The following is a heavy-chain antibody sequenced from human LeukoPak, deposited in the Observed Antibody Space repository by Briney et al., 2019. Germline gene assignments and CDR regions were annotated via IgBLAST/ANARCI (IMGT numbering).Heavy chain of an antibody. CDR2: IRTTGDT. D-gene: IGHD3-22*01. J-gene: IGHJ2*01. V-gene: IGHV3-13*01. CDR3: ARGVSYYYDNSGHPGWYFDL. Sequence: GGSLRLSCAVSGFTFNYYDMHWVRQAPGKRLEWVSAIRTTGDTHYPDSVKGRFAMPREDAKNSVHLQMNTLRAGDTAVYYCARGVSYYYDNSGHPGWYFDLWGHGTLVTVSS. CDR1: GFTFNYYD.